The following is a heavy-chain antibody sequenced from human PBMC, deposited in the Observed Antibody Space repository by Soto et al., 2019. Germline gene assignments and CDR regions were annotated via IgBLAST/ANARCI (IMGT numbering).Heavy chain of an antibody. CDR1: GFTFSNAW. J-gene: IGHJ4*02. CDR3: TTPTYYYDSSGYR. V-gene: IGHV3-15*07. Sequence: EVQLVESGGGLVKPGGSLRLSCAASGFTFSNAWMNWVRQAPGKGREWVGRIKSKTDGGTTDYAAPVKGRFTITRDDSKNTLYLQMNSLKTEDTAVYYCTTPTYYYDSSGYRWGQGTLVTVAS. D-gene: IGHD3-22*01. CDR2: IKSKTDGGTT.